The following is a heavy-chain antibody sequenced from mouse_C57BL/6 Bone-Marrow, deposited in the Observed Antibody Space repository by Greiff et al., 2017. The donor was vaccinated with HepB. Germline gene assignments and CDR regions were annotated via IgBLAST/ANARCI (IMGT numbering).Heavy chain of an antibody. CDR3: ARVYGNYPLYFDY. Sequence: QVQLQQSGAELVRPGTSVKVSCKASGYAFTNYLIEWVKQRPGQGLVWIGVINPGSGGTNYNEKFKGKATLTADKSSSTAYMQLSSLTSEDSAVYFCARVYGNYPLYFDYWGQGTTLTVSS. CDR1: GYAFTNYL. CDR2: INPGSGGT. V-gene: IGHV1-54*01. J-gene: IGHJ2*01. D-gene: IGHD2-1*01.